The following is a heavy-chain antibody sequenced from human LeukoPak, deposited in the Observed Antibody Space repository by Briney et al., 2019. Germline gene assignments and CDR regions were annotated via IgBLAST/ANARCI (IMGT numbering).Heavy chain of an antibody. D-gene: IGHD6-13*01. J-gene: IGHJ6*02. CDR3: ARTASPSSWYGSAPRYYYGMDV. CDR1: GYTFTSYD. CDR2: MNPNSGNT. V-gene: IGHV1-8*01. Sequence: ASVKVSCKASGYTFTSYDINWVRQATGQGLEWMGWMNPNSGNTGYAQKFQGRVTMTRNTSISTAYMGLSSLRSEDTAVYYCARTASPSSWYGSAPRYYYGMDVWGQGTTVTVSS.